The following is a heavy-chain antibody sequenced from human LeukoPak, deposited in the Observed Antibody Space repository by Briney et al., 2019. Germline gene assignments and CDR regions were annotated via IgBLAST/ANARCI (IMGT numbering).Heavy chain of an antibody. CDR2: ISAYNGNT. J-gene: IGHJ6*03. V-gene: IGHV1-18*01. Sequence: ASVKVSCTASGYTFTSYGISWVRPAPGQGLEWMGWISAYNGNTNYAQKLQGRVTMTTDTSTSTAYMELRSLRSDDTAVYYCARIAAAGERMNYYYYMDVWGKGTTVTISS. CDR1: GYTFTSYG. CDR3: ARIAAAGERMNYYYYMDV. D-gene: IGHD6-13*01.